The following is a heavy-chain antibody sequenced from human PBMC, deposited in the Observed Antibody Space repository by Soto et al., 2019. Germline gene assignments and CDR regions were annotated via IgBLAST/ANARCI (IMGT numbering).Heavy chain of an antibody. D-gene: IGHD3-22*01. CDR3: AKEGSMIVVVITYFDY. CDR1: GFTFSSYA. CDR2: ISGGGGST. J-gene: IGHJ4*02. Sequence: EVQLLESGGGLVQPGGFLRLSCAASGFTFSSYAMSWVRQAPGKGLEWVSAISGGGGSTYYVDSVKGRFTISRDNSKNTLYMQMNSLRAEDTAVYYCAKEGSMIVVVITYFDYWGQGTLVTVSS. V-gene: IGHV3-23*01.